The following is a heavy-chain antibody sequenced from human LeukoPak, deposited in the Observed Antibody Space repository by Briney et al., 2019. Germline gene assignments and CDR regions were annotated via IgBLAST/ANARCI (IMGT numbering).Heavy chain of an antibody. CDR2: IYSCGST. CDR1: GFTVSSNY. Sequence: PGGSLRLSCAASGFTVSSNYMSWVRQAPGKGLEWVSVIYSCGSTYYADSVKGRFTISRDNSKNTLYLQMNSLRAEDTAVYYCARDSRQVGVDYWGQGTPVTASP. J-gene: IGHJ4*02. D-gene: IGHD2-2*01. V-gene: IGHV3-66*01. CDR3: ARDSRQVGVDY.